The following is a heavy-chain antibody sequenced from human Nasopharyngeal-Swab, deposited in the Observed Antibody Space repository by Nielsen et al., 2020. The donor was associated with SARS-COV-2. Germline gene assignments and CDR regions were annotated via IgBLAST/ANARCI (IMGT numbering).Heavy chain of an antibody. CDR2: ISNSGDIT. CDR3: ARFMTTVTTETFDY. J-gene: IGHJ4*02. V-gene: IGHV3-23*01. D-gene: IGHD4-17*01. Sequence: WIRQPPGKGLAWVSSISNSGDITYYADSVKGRSTASRDNSKNTLYLQMHSLRAEDTAIYYCARFMTTVTTETFDYWGQGTLVTVSS.